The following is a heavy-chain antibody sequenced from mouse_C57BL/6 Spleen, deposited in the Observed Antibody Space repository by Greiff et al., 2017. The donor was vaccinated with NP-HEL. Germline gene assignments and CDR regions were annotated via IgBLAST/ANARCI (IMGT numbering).Heavy chain of an antibody. D-gene: IGHD2-1*01. CDR1: GYTFTSYW. Sequence: VQLQQSGAELVKPGASVKLSCKASGYTFTSYWMHWVKQRPGQGLEWIGMIHPNSGSTNYNEKFKSKATLTVDKSSSTAYMQLSSLTSEDSAVYYCARGDAGNYGYFDVWGTGTTVTVSA. J-gene: IGHJ1*03. CDR3: ARGDAGNYGYFDV. V-gene: IGHV1-64*01. CDR2: IHPNSGST.